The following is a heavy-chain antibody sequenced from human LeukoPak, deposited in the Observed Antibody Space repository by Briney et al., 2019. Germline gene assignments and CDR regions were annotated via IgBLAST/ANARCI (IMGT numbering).Heavy chain of an antibody. J-gene: IGHJ6*04. CDR1: GFTFTSSA. D-gene: IGHD3-10*01. CDR2: IVVGSGNT. CDR3: AATEGYGSGSYYAYYYGMDV. V-gene: IGHV1-58*01. Sequence: SVKVSCKASGFTFTSSAVQWVQQARGQRLEWIGWIVVGSGNTNYAQKFQERVTITRDMSTSTTYMELSSLRSEDTAVYYCAATEGYGSGSYYAYYYGMDVWGKGTTVTVSS.